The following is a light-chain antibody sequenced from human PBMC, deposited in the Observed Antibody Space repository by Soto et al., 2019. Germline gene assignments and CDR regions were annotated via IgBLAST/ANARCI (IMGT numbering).Light chain of an antibody. CDR3: NSSTSSSPYV. CDR2: DVT. Sequence: QSALTQPASVSGSPGQSITISCTGTSSDVGGFNYVSWYQQHPGKAPNLMIYDVTNRPSGVSYRFSGSKSGNTASLTISGLQAEDEAAYYCNSSTSSSPYVFGPGNKLTVL. CDR1: SSDVGGFNY. J-gene: IGLJ1*01. V-gene: IGLV2-14*03.